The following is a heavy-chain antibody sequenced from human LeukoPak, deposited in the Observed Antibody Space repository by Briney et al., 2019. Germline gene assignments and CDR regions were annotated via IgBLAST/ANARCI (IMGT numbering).Heavy chain of an antibody. CDR2: IKSKTDGGTT. J-gene: IGHJ4*02. V-gene: IGHV3-15*01. Sequence: GGSLRLSCAASGFAFSNAWMSWVRQAPGKGLEWVGRIKSKTDGGTTDYAAPVKGRFTISRDDSKNTLYLQMNSLKTEDTAVYYCTTAYYYDSSGYYPYYFDYWGQGTLVTVSS. CDR3: TTAYYYDSSGYYPYYFDY. CDR1: GFAFSNAW. D-gene: IGHD3-22*01.